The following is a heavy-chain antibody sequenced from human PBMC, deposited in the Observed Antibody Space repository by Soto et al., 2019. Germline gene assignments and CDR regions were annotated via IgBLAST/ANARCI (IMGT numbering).Heavy chain of an antibody. D-gene: IGHD4-4*01. CDR1: EYTFTTYT. CDR3: ARELQGLYYFDY. CDR2: INGGNGNT. V-gene: IGHV1-3*01. Sequence: ASVKVSCKASEYTFTTYTMHWVRQAPGQRLEWMGWINGGNGNTKYSQKFQGRVTITRDTSASTAYMELSSLRSDDTAVYYCARELQGLYYFDYWGQGTLVTVSS. J-gene: IGHJ4*02.